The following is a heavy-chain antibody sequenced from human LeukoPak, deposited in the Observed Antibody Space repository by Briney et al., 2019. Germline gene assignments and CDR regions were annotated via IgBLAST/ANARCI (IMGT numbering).Heavy chain of an antibody. Sequence: GGSLRLSCAASGFTVSSNYMSWVRQAPGKGLEWVSSISSSSSYIYYADSVKGRFTISRDNAKNSLYLQMNSLRAEDTAVYYCARGVAVAGTRLYFDYWGQGTLVTVSS. D-gene: IGHD6-19*01. CDR1: GFTVSSNY. V-gene: IGHV3-21*01. J-gene: IGHJ4*02. CDR2: ISSSSSYI. CDR3: ARGVAVAGTRLYFDY.